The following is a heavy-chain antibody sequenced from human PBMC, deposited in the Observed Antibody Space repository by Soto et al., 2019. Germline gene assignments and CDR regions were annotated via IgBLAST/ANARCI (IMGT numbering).Heavy chain of an antibody. D-gene: IGHD6-13*01. V-gene: IGHV3-23*01. CDR3: AKGKDSSWYYFDY. CDR1: GFTFSSYA. Sequence: GGSLRLSCAASGFTFSSYAMSWVRQAPGKGLEWVSAISGSGARTYYADSVKGRFTISRANSKNTMYLQMNSRRAEDKAVYSCAKGKDSSWYYFDYWGQGTMVTVSS. J-gene: IGHJ4*02. CDR2: ISGSGART.